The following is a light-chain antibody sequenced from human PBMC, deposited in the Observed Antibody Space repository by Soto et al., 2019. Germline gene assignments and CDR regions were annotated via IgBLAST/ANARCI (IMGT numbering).Light chain of an antibody. CDR3: QQYCSSPWT. Sequence: DIVMTQSPDSLAVSLGERATINCRSSQSVLYSSSNKNYLAWYQQKPGQRPKLLIYWASTRESGVPDRFSGSGSGKDFTLTISSLQAEDGAVYFCQQYCSSPWTFGQGTKVEIK. CDR2: WAS. J-gene: IGKJ1*01. V-gene: IGKV4-1*01. CDR1: QSVLYSSSNKNY.